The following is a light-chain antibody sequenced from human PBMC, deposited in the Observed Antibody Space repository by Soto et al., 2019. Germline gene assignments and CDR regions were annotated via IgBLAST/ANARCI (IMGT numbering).Light chain of an antibody. CDR2: DVS. Sequence: QSVLTQPASVSGSPGQSITISCTGTSSDVGGYNYVSWYQQHPGKAPKLMIYDVSNRPSGVSNRFSGSKSGNTASLTISGLQAEDEADYYCSSYTSNTITIFGGGTQLTVL. V-gene: IGLV2-14*01. CDR3: SSYTSNTITI. J-gene: IGLJ2*01. CDR1: SSDVGGYNY.